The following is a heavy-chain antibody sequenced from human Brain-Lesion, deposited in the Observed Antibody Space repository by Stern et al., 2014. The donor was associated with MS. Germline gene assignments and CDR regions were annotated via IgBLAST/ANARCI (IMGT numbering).Heavy chain of an antibody. J-gene: IGHJ3*02. CDR3: ARELPDLNAFDI. V-gene: IGHV4-4*02. CDR1: GGSISSSNW. Sequence: VQLVESGPGLVKPSGTLSLTCAVSGGSISSSNWWSWVRQSPGKGLEWIGEIYHSGGTTYSPSFESRVIISVDKSKNQFPLKLSYVTAADTAVYYCARELPDLNAFDIWGQGTMVTVSS. D-gene: IGHD1-14*01. CDR2: IYHSGGT.